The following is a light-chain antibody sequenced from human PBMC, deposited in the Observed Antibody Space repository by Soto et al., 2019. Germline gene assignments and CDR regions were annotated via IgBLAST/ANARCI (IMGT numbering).Light chain of an antibody. J-gene: IGKJ1*01. V-gene: IGKV1-39*01. Sequence: DIQMTQSPSSLSASVEDRVTITCRASQSISSYLNWYQQKPGKAPKLLIYAASSLQSGVPSRFSGSGSGTDFTLTISSLQPEDFATYYCQQSYSTPQTFGQGTKV. CDR1: QSISSY. CDR2: AAS. CDR3: QQSYSTPQT.